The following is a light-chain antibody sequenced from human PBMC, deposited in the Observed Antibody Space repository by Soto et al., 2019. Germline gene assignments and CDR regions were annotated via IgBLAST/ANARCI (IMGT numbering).Light chain of an antibody. CDR2: GAS. CDR1: QSVGSNY. V-gene: IGKV3-20*01. Sequence: EIVLTQSPGTLSLSPGERATLYCRASQSVGSNYLAWYQQKPGQAPRVLIYGASSRATGIPDRFSGSGSGADFTLTISRLEPEDFAVYFCQLYAISPKTFGQGTKVEIK. J-gene: IGKJ1*01. CDR3: QLYAISPKT.